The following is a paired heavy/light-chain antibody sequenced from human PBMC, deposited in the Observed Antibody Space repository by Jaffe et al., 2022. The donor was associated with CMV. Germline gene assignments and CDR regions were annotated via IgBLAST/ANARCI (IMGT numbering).Heavy chain of an antibody. J-gene: IGHJ4*02. CDR2: IWYDGSNK. CDR3: ASASGTYYANY. Sequence: QVRLVESGGGVVQPGRSLRLSCAVSGLTFRNYGMHWVRQAPGKGLEWVAVIWYDGSNKYYADSVKGRFTISRDNSKNTLYLEVNSLRAEDTAVYYCASASGTYYANYWGQGTVVTVSS. V-gene: IGHV3-33*01. CDR1: GLTFRNYG. D-gene: IGHD1-26*01.
Light chain of an antibody. CDR2: DVT. CDR3: SSFTSSSTLV. V-gene: IGLV2-14*03. CDR1: SSDVGGYNS. Sequence: QSALTQSASVSGSPGQSITISCTGTSSDVGGYNSVSWYQQHPGKAPKLMIYDVTNRPSGVSNRFSGSKSGNTASLTVSGLQAEDEADYYCSSFTSSSTLVFGGGTKLTVL. J-gene: IGLJ2*01.